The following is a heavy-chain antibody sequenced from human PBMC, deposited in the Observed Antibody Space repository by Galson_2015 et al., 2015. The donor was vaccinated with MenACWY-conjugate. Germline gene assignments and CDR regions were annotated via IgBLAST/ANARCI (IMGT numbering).Heavy chain of an antibody. V-gene: IGHV3-7*03. Sequence: SLRLSCAASGFTFSRYWMSWVRQIPGKGLEWVANIKQDGSETHSVGSVKGRFTISRDNAKNSVYLQMNNLRAEDTAVYYCAKDALSDTTGRTWSYYGMDVWGQGTTVTVSS. CDR2: IKQDGSET. D-gene: IGHD1-1*01. CDR1: GFTFSRYW. CDR3: AKDALSDTTGRTWSYYGMDV. J-gene: IGHJ6*02.